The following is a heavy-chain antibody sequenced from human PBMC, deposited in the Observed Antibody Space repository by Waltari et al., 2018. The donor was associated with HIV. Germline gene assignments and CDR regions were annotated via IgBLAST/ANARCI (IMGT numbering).Heavy chain of an antibody. CDR1: GGSISSYY. V-gene: IGHV4-4*07. J-gene: IGHJ3*02. CDR3: ARGLRLGELSLYKYAFGI. CDR2: IYTRGST. D-gene: IGHD3-16*02. Sequence: QVQLEESGPGLVKPSETLSLTCTVSGGSISSYYWSWIRLPAGKGLEWIGRIYTRGSTNYNPALKSRVTLSVDTSMNQFSLKLSSVTAADTAVYYCARGLRLGELSLYKYAFGIWGQGTMVTVSS.